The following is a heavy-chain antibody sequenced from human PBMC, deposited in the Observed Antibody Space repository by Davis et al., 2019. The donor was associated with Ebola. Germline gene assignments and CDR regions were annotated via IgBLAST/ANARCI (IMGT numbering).Heavy chain of an antibody. J-gene: IGHJ6*02. CDR2: IIPIFGTA. V-gene: IGHV1-69*13. CDR3: ARVTLIVVVPAANYGMDV. D-gene: IGHD2-2*01. CDR1: GCTFSSYA. Sequence: SVKVSCKASGCTFSSYAISWVRQAPGQGLEWMGGIIPIFGTANYAQKFQGRVTITADESTSTAYMELSSLRSEDTAVYYCARVTLIVVVPAANYGMDVWGQGTTVTVSS.